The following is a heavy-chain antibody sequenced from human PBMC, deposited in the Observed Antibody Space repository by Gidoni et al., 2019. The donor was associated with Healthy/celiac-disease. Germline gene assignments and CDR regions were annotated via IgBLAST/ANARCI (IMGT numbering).Heavy chain of an antibody. Sequence: EVQLVETGGGLIQPGGFLRLSCAASGFTVSSNYMSWVRQAPGKGLEWVSVIYSGGSTYYADSVKGRFTISRDNSKNTLYLQMNSLRAEDTAVYYCARDWDDYDILTGYYRGPRWGQGTLVTVSS. CDR1: GFTVSSNY. CDR2: IYSGGST. CDR3: ARDWDDYDILTGYYRGPR. D-gene: IGHD3-9*01. J-gene: IGHJ4*02. V-gene: IGHV3-53*02.